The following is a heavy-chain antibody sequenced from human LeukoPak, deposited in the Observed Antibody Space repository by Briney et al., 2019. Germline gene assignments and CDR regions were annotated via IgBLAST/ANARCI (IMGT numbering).Heavy chain of an antibody. D-gene: IGHD3-22*01. CDR3: AKSPLVVAINWFDP. J-gene: IGHJ5*02. V-gene: IGHV3-23*01. Sequence: QAGGSLRLSCAASGFTFSSYAMSWVRQAPGKGLEWVSAISGSGGSTHYADSVKGRFAISRDNSKNTLYLQMNSLRAEDTAVYYCAKSPLVVAINWFDPWGQGTLVTVSS. CDR1: GFTFSSYA. CDR2: ISGSGGST.